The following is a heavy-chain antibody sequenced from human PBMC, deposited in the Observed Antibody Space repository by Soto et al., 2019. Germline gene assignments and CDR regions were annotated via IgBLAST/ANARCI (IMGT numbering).Heavy chain of an antibody. CDR3: ATPPNPKYCSGGSCFDY. Sequence: EVQLVESGGGLVQPGGSLRLSCAASGFTFSSYAMSWVRQAPGKGLEWVSAISGSGGSTYYADSVKGRFTISRDNSKNTLYLQMNSLRAEDTAVYYCATPPNPKYCSGGSCFDYWGQGTLVTVSS. CDR1: GFTFSSYA. D-gene: IGHD2-15*01. V-gene: IGHV3-23*04. CDR2: ISGSGGST. J-gene: IGHJ4*02.